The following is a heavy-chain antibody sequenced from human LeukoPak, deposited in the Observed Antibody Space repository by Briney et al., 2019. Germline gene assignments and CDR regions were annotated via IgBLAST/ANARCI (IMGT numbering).Heavy chain of an antibody. D-gene: IGHD2-21*02. CDR3: ARYVVVTAYFDY. CDR2: IYYSGSI. CDR1: GASISSYY. V-gene: IGHV4-59*01. Sequence: SETLSLTCTVSGASISSYYWSWIRQPPGKGLEWIGDIYYSGSINYNPSLKSRVTISVDTSKNQFSLKLSSVTAADTAVYYCARYVVVTAYFDYWGQGTLVTVSS. J-gene: IGHJ4*02.